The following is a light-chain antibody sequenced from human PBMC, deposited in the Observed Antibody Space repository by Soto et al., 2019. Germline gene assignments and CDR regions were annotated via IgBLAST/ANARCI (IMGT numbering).Light chain of an antibody. Sequence: QSALTQPPSVSGSPGQSVTISCTGTSSDVDNYNRVSWYQQSPGTAPKLVMYDVTRRPSGVPDRFSGSKSGNAASLTTSGLQAEDEVDFFCISGPSTTVLFGGGTTLTAL. CDR3: ISGPSTTVL. V-gene: IGLV2-18*03. J-gene: IGLJ2*01. CDR2: DVT. CDR1: SSDVDNYNR.